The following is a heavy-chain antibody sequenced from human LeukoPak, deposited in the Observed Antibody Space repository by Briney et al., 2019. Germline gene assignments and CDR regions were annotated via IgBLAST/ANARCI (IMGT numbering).Heavy chain of an antibody. CDR1: GGSISIYY. CDR3: ATIAVTAPFDS. Sequence: SETLSLTCTISGGSISIYYWSWIRHPPGKGLEWMGYVSYSGSTNYNPSLKSRVTISLDTSKNQFSLKLSSMTAADTAVYYCATIAVTAPFDSWGKGTPVTVSS. CDR2: VSYSGST. D-gene: IGHD6-19*01. V-gene: IGHV4-59*01. J-gene: IGHJ4*02.